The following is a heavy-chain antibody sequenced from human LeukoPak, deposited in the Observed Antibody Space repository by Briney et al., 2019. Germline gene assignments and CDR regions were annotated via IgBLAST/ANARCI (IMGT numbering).Heavy chain of an antibody. CDR3: ARVLDVSPLADY. CDR2: IYYSGST. V-gene: IGHV4-39*07. J-gene: IGHJ4*02. D-gene: IGHD5/OR15-5a*01. Sequence: PSETLSLTCTVSGGSISGYYWSWIRQPPGKGLEWIGSIYYSGSTYYNPSLKSRVTISVDTSKNQFSLKLSSVTAADTAVYYCARVLDVSPLADYWGQGTLVTVSS. CDR1: GGSISGYY.